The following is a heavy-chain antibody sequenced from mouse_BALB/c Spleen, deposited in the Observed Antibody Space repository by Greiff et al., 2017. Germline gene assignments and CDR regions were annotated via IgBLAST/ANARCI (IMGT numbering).Heavy chain of an antibody. CDR3: ARAYYRYDDPKGLFDY. D-gene: IGHD2-14*01. Sequence: QVQLKQSGPGLVAPSQSLSITCTVSGFSLTSYGVHWVRQPPGKGLEWLGVIWAGGSTNYNSALMSRLSISKDNSKSQVFLKMNSLQTDDTAMYYCARAYYRYDDPKGLFDYWGQGTTLTVSS. J-gene: IGHJ2*01. CDR1: GFSLTSYG. CDR2: IWAGGST. V-gene: IGHV2-9*02.